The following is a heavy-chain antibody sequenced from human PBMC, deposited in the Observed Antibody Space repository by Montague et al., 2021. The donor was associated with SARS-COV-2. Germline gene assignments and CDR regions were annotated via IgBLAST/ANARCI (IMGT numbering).Heavy chain of an antibody. V-gene: IGHV4-39*07. CDR2: TYYSGST. D-gene: IGHD6-19*01. J-gene: IGHJ4*02. CDR1: GDSISHSSYY. CDR3: ARVRQWLVPFDY. Sequence: SETLSLTCTVSGDSISHSSYYWGWIRQPPGKGLEWIGSTYYSGSTYYNPSLKSRVTISVDTSKNQVSLKLNSVTAADMAVYYCARVRQWLVPFDYWGQGTLVTVSS.